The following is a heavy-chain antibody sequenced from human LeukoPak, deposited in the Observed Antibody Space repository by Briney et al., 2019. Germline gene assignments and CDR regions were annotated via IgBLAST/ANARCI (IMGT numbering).Heavy chain of an antibody. CDR3: ARKQQLVPFWFDP. V-gene: IGHV4-59*08. Sequence: SETLSLTCTVSGGSISSYYWSWIRQPPGKGLEWIGYIYYSGSTNYNPSLKSRVTISVDTSKNQFSLKLSSVTAADTAVYYCARKQQLVPFWFDPWGQGTLVTVSS. D-gene: IGHD6-13*01. CDR2: IYYSGST. J-gene: IGHJ5*02. CDR1: GGSISSYY.